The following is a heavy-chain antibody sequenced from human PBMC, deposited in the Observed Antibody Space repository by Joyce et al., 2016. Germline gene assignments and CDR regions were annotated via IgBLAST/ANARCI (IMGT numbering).Heavy chain of an antibody. V-gene: IGHV4-38-2*02. D-gene: IGHD6-13*01. Sequence: QVQLQESGPGLVKPSETLSLTCSVSGYSISRGYYWGWIRQSPGKGLEGIGSTSHSGITYYNPSLKSRVTISLDTSKNQFSLKLSSVTAADTAVYYCARGGSIAAAGTEDYWGQGTLVTVSS. J-gene: IGHJ4*02. CDR1: GYSISRGYY. CDR2: TSHSGIT. CDR3: ARGGSIAAAGTEDY.